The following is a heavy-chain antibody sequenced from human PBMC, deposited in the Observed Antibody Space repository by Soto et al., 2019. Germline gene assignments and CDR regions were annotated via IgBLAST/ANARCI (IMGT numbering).Heavy chain of an antibody. CDR2: ISSDSRYI. CDR3: ARIKLVEFFFINVDVYDMDV. J-gene: IGHJ6*02. CDR1: GFTLSNYA. Sequence: EVQLVESGGGLVQPGGSLRLSCAASGFTLSNYAVNWVRQAPGKGLEWVSYISSDSRYIYYGDSVKGRFTTSRDNARNSVYLQMNSLRDEDTAVYYCARIKLVEFFFINVDVYDMDVWGQGTPVTVSS. D-gene: IGHD3-16*01. V-gene: IGHV3-48*02.